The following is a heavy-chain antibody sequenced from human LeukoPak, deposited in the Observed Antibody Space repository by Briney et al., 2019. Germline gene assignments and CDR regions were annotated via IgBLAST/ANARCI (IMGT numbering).Heavy chain of an antibody. CDR3: AKRSVRYGPSVGASSYFDY. Sequence: GGSLRLSCAASGFTFSSYGMSWVRQAPGKGLEWVSAISGSGGSTYYADSVKGRFTISRDNSKNTLYLQMNSLRAEDTAVYYCAKRSVRYGPSVGASSYFDYWGQGTLVTVSS. CDR1: GFTFSSYG. V-gene: IGHV3-23*01. CDR2: ISGSGGST. D-gene: IGHD1-26*01. J-gene: IGHJ4*02.